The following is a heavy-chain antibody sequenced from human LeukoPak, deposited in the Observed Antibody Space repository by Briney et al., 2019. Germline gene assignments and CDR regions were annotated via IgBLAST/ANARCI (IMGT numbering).Heavy chain of an antibody. CDR3: ARRYCSGGSCYHCYYYMDV. J-gene: IGHJ6*03. D-gene: IGHD2-15*01. CDR2: IKQDGSEK. V-gene: IGHV3-7*01. Sequence: GGSLRLSCAASGFTFSSYWMSWVRQAPGKGLEWVANIKQDGSEKYYVDSVKGRFTISRDNAKNSLYLEMNSLRAEDTAVYYCARRYCSGGSCYHCYYYMDVWGKGTTVTVSS. CDR1: GFTFSSYW.